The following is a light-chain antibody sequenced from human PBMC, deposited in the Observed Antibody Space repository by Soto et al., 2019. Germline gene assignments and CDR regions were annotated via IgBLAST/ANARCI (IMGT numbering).Light chain of an antibody. CDR1: RSVSSSY. CDR3: QQYGSSPWT. J-gene: IGKJ1*01. CDR2: GAS. V-gene: IGKV3-20*01. Sequence: EIVLTQSPGTLSLSPGERATLSCRASRSVSSSYLAWYQQKPGQAPRLLIYGASSRATGIPDRFSGSGSGTDFSLTISRLEPEDFAVYYCQQYGSSPWTFGQETKVDIK.